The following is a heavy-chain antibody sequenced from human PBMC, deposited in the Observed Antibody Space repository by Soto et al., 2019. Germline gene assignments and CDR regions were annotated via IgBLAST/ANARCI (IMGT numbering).Heavy chain of an antibody. Sequence: EVQLLESGGGLVQPGGSLRLSCAASGFTFGTYAMKWLRQAPGRGLECVSVISGSGRTTYYADSVKGRFTVSRDNSKNTMNLQMNSLRAEDTALYYCAKFRGPSYSYYYMDVWGKGTTVTVSS. D-gene: IGHD3-16*01. CDR1: GFTFGTYA. J-gene: IGHJ6*03. V-gene: IGHV3-23*01. CDR2: ISGSGRTT. CDR3: AKFRGPSYSYYYMDV.